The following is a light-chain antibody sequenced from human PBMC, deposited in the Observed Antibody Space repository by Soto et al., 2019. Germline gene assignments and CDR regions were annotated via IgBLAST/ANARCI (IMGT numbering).Light chain of an antibody. CDR1: SSDVGAYDY. Sequence: QSALTQPASVSGSPGQSITISCSGTSSDVGAYDYVSWYQQHPDKAPILIIYVVSYRPSGVSNRFSSSKSGNAASLNISGLQAEYEADYYCSLYTSSDPPYGFCTGTKLTVL. CDR3: SLYTSSDPPYG. V-gene: IGLV2-14*01. CDR2: VVS. J-gene: IGLJ1*01.